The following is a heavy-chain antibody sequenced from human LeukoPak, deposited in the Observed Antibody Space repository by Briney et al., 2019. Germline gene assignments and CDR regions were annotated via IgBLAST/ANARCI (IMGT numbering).Heavy chain of an antibody. D-gene: IGHD5-18*01. CDR2: IYPGDSDT. V-gene: IGHV5-51*01. J-gene: IGHJ4*02. Sequence: GESLKISCKGSGFKFFIYWIGWVRQMPGKGLEWMGIIYPGDSDTRYSPSFQGQVTISADKSISTAYLQWSSLKASDTAMYYCASGRYSYGQGAFDYWGQGTLVTVSS. CDR1: GFKFFIYW. CDR3: ASGRYSYGQGAFDY.